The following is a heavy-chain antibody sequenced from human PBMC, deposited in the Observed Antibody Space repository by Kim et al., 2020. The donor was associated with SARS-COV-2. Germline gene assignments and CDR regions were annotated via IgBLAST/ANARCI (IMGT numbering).Heavy chain of an antibody. CDR1: GFTFSSYE. CDR3: ARDPGVRGVIILARYYYYGMDV. CDR2: ISSSGSTI. V-gene: IGHV3-48*03. J-gene: IGHJ6*02. Sequence: GGSLRLYCAASGFTFSSYEMNWVRQAPGKGLEWVSYISSSGSTIYYADSVKGRFTISRDNAKNSLYLQMNSLRAEDTAVYYCARDPGVRGVIILARYYYYGMDVWGQGTTVTVSS. D-gene: IGHD3-10*01.